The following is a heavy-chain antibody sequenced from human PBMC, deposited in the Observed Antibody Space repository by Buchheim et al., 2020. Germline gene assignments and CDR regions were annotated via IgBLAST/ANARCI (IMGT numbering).Heavy chain of an antibody. CDR2: IYQSGTT. J-gene: IGHJ4*02. Sequence: QVQLQESGPGLVKPSGTLSLTCSVSGASISSRNWWTWVRQSPGKGLEWIGEIYQSGTTNYNQSLKSRVTISMDKSKNQFSLKVNSVTAADTAVFDCAKTGAQGYLEYWGQG. V-gene: IGHV4-4*02. D-gene: IGHD6-13*01. CDR1: GASISSRNW. CDR3: AKTGAQGYLEY.